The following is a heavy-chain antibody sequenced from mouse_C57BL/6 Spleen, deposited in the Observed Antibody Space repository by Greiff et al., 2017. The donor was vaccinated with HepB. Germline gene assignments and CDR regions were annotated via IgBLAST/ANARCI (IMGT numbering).Heavy chain of an antibody. CDR3: ARGGRASIYYVADWYFDV. CDR1: GYAFSSSW. V-gene: IGHV1-82*01. D-gene: IGHD2-1*01. J-gene: IGHJ1*03. Sequence: QVQLQQSGPELVKPGASVKISCKASGYAFSSSWMNWVKQRPGKGLEWMGRIYPGDGDTNDNGKFKGKATLTADKSSSKAYMKLSSLTSEDAAVYYCARGGRASIYYVADWYFDVWGTGTTVTVSS. CDR2: IYPGDGDT.